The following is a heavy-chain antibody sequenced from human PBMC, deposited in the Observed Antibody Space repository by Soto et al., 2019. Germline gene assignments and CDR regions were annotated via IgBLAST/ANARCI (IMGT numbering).Heavy chain of an antibody. CDR1: GGTFSSYA. J-gene: IGHJ4*02. D-gene: IGHD6-19*01. Sequence: QVQLVQSGAEVKKPGSSLKVSCKASGGTFSSYAISWVRQAPGQGLEWMGGIIPIFGTANYAQKFQGRVTITADESTSTAYMELSSLRSEDTAVYYCASNPGLVYSSGWSFDYWGQGTLVTVSS. CDR3: ASNPGLVYSSGWSFDY. CDR2: IIPIFGTA. V-gene: IGHV1-69*12.